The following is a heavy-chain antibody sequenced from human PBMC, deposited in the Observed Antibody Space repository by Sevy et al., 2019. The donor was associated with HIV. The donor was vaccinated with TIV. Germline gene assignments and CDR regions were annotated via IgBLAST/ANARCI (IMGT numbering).Heavy chain of an antibody. Sequence: SETLSLTCTVSGGSITSLYWNWIRQPPGKGLEWIANIYYNGHINYNPSLQSRVTLSLDTSKNQFSLWLSSVTAADTAMYYCAGENAWGRGYSWGQGTLVTVSS. J-gene: IGHJ4*02. CDR1: GGSITSLY. CDR3: AGENAWGRGYS. D-gene: IGHD1-26*01. CDR2: IYYNGHI. V-gene: IGHV4-59*11.